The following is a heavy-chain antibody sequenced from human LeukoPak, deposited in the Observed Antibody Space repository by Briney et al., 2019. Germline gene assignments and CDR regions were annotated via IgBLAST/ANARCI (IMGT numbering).Heavy chain of an antibody. CDR1: GYSFTSYW. J-gene: IGHJ4*02. Sequence: GESLKISCKGSGYSFTSYWIGWVRQMPGKGLEWMGIIYPGDSDTRYSPSFQGQVTISADKSVTTAYLQWSSLKASDTAMYYCARQDRLSGWLSDYWGQGTLVTVSS. CDR2: IYPGDSDT. D-gene: IGHD6-19*01. CDR3: ARQDRLSGWLSDY. V-gene: IGHV5-51*01.